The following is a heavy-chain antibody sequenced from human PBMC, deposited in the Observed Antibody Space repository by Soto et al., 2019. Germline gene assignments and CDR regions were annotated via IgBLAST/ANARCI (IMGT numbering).Heavy chain of an antibody. CDR1: GGTFNTYT. J-gene: IGHJ4*02. D-gene: IGHD2-21*01. V-gene: IGHV1-69*02. Sequence: QVQVVQSGADVKKPESSVKVSCKPSGGTFNTYTVNWVRLAPGHGLEWMGRFIPILDMANYAQKFQDRVTITADRSTFTAYMELNSLPSDDTAVYYCAITYCRDNSCPRDFDFWGPGTRVTVSS. CDR2: FIPILDMA. CDR3: AITYCRDNSCPRDFDF.